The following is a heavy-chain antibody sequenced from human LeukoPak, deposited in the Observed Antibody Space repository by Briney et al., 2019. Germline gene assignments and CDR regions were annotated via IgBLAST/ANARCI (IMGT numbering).Heavy chain of an antibody. CDR2: ISSDGTNT. J-gene: IGHJ6*03. Sequence: GSLRLSCAASGFTFSSYGMHWVRQASGTGLVWVSRISSDGTNTYYADSVKGRFSISRDNAKNTLYLQMNSLRAEDTAMYYCARVYYYYYMDVWGRGTTATVSS. CDR1: GFTFSSYG. CDR3: ARVYYYYYMDV. V-gene: IGHV3-74*01.